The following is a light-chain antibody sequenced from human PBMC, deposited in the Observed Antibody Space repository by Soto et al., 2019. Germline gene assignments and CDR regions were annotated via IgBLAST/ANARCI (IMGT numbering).Light chain of an antibody. Sequence: IQLTQSPSSLSSSVGDRVTITCRASQCISSYLGWYQQKPGKAPNLLIYDASTLHCGVPSRFSVSGSGTEFTLTISSLQPDDFATYYCQQYNSYSFGQGTKVDIK. V-gene: IGKV1-9*01. CDR3: QQYNSYS. J-gene: IGKJ1*01. CDR1: QCISSY. CDR2: DAS.